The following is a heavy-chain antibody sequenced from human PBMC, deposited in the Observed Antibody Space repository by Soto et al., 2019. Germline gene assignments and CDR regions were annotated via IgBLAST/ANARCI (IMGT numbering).Heavy chain of an antibody. CDR2: IYYSGST. Sequence: PSETLSLTCTVSGGSISSSSYYWGWIRQPPGKGLEWIGSIYYSGSTYYNPSLKSRVTISVDTSKNQFSLKLSSVTAADTAVYYCARRIQLSHYYYCMDVWGKGTTVTVSS. J-gene: IGHJ6*03. V-gene: IGHV4-39*01. CDR3: ARRIQLSHYYYCMDV. D-gene: IGHD5-18*01. CDR1: GGSISSSSYY.